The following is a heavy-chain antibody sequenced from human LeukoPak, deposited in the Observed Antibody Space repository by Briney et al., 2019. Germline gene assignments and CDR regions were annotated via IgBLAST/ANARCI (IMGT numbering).Heavy chain of an antibody. D-gene: IGHD3-16*02. V-gene: IGHV3-74*01. J-gene: IGHJ3*02. CDR3: ARWDYDYVWGSYREGAFDI. CDR2: INSDASST. Sequence: PGRSLRLSCAASGFTFSSYWMHCVRQAPGKWLVWVSRINSDASSTSYADSVKGRFTISRDNAKNTLYLQMNSLRAEDTAVYYCARWDYDYVWGSYREGAFDIWGQGTMVTVSS. CDR1: GFTFSSYW.